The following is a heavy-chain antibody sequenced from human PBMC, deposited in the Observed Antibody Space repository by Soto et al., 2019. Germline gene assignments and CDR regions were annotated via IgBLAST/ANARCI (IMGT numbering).Heavy chain of an antibody. D-gene: IGHD6-13*01. CDR2: IYYSGST. V-gene: IGHV4-59*01. J-gene: IGHJ6*02. CDR1: GGSISSYY. Sequence: SETLSLTCTVSGGSISSYYWSWIRQPPGKGLEWIGYIYYSGSTNYNPSLKSRVTISVDTSKNQFSLKLSSVTAADTAVYYCARGSRGSWYVSHYYYGMDVWGQGTTVTVSS. CDR3: ARGSRGSWYVSHYYYGMDV.